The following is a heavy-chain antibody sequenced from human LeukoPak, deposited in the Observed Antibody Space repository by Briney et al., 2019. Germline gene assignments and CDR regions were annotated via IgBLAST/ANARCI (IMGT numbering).Heavy chain of an antibody. CDR3: ARGDYFDDSASPVDY. J-gene: IGHJ4*02. CDR1: GFTFSSYS. CDR2: ISSSSGTI. D-gene: IGHD2/OR15-2a*01. V-gene: IGHV3-48*01. Sequence: GGSLRLSCAASGFTFSSYSMNWVRQAPGKGLEWVSYISSSSGTILYADSVKGRFTISRDNAKNLLYLQMNSLRAEDTAVYYCARGDYFDDSASPVDYWGQGTLVTVSS.